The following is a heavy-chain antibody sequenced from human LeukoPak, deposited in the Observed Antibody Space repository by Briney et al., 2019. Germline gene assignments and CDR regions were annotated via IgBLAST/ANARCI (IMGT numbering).Heavy chain of an antibody. V-gene: IGHV3-23*01. CDR2: ISGSGGST. J-gene: IGHJ2*01. Sequence: GGSPRLSCAASRFTFSNYAMSWVRQAPGKGLEWVSGISGSGGSTYYADSVKGRLTISRDNSKNTLYLQMDSLRAEDTAVYYCAKVGIRISLIVVVFTTADDWYFDLWGRGTLVTVSS. CDR3: AKVGIRISLIVVVFTTADDWYFDL. CDR1: RFTFSNYA. D-gene: IGHD3-22*01.